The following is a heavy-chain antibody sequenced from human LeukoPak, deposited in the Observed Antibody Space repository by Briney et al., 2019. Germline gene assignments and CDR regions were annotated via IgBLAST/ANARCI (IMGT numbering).Heavy chain of an antibody. CDR2: IWRGGNYK. Sequence: GGSLGLSCSASGFNFRTHAMHWVRQAPRKGLERVAMIWRGGNYKYYADSVKGRFTISRGDSRSRLYLQMESLRAEDVSVYYLPSEPLDSSCAFSSWGQGAVGTVSS. D-gene: IGHD2-15*01. J-gene: IGHJ5*02. CDR1: GFNFRTHA. CDR3: PSEPLDSSCAFSS. V-gene: IGHV3-33*01.